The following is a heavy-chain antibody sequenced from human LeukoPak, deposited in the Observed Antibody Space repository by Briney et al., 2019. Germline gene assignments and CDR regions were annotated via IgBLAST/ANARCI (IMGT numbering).Heavy chain of an antibody. V-gene: IGHV3-23*01. CDR1: GFTFSSYA. J-gene: IGHJ4*02. D-gene: IGHD3-9*01. CDR2: ISGSGGST. Sequence: GGSLRLSCAASGFTFSSYAMSWVRQAPGKGLKWVSAISGSGGSTYYADSVKGRFTISRDNSKNTLYLQMNSLRAEDTAVYYCAEDFAVTGYDILTGYYEGEGYFDYWGQGTLVTVSS. CDR3: AEDFAVTGYDILTGYYEGEGYFDY.